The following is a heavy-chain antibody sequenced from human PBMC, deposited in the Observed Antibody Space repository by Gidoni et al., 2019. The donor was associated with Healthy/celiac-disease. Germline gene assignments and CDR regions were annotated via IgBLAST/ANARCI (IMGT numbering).Heavy chain of an antibody. CDR3: TTVKDIVVVVAAGYYYGMDV. CDR1: GCTLSNAG. Sequence: EVQLVESGGGLVKPGGSPRPSCAASGCTLSNAGMNRARRAPGKGLEWVGRIKSKTDGGTTDYAAPVKGRFTISIDDSKNTLYLQMNSLKTEDTAVYYCTTVKDIVVVVAAGYYYGMDVWGKGTTVTVSS. J-gene: IGHJ6*04. V-gene: IGHV3-15*07. D-gene: IGHD2-15*01. CDR2: IKSKTDGGTT.